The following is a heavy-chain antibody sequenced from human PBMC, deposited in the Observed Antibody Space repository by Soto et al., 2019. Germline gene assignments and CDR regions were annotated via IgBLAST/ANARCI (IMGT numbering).Heavy chain of an antibody. CDR3: ATTGPAYYYDSSGYPPFYFDY. J-gene: IGHJ4*02. V-gene: IGHV1-46*01. CDR1: GYTFTSYY. CDR2: INPSGGST. D-gene: IGHD3-22*01. Sequence: ASVKVSCKASGYTFTSYYMHWVRQAPGQGLEWMGIINPSGGSTSYAQKFQGRVTMTRDTSTSTVYMELSSLRSEDTAVYYCATTGPAYYYDSSGYPPFYFDYWDQGTLVTVS.